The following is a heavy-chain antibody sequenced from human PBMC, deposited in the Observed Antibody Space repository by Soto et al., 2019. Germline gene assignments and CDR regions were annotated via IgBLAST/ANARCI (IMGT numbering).Heavy chain of an antibody. V-gene: IGHV5-51*01. Sequence: GESLKISCKGSGYSFSNYWIGWVRQMPGKGLEWMGIIYPGDSNTRYSPSFQGQVTISADKSISTAYLQWSSLNASDTAKYYCPCQGFRSSSSCHTVHYRGQGTPVTASS. CDR3: PCQGFRSSSSCHTVHY. D-gene: IGHD2-2*02. CDR2: IYPGDSNT. J-gene: IGHJ4*02. CDR1: GYSFSNYW.